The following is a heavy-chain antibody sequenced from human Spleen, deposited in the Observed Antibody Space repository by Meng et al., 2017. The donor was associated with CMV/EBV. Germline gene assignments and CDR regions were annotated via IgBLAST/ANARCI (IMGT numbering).Heavy chain of an antibody. J-gene: IGHJ6*02. CDR1: GFSLSTSGAS. CDR3: AHRRSRYSSSSSTYYYYGVDV. Sequence: SGPTLVKPTQTLTLTCTFSGFSLSTSGASVGWIRQPPGKALEWLGLIYWNDDKRYSPSLKTRLIITKDTSKNQVVLTMTNMDPVDTGTYYCAHRRSRYSSSSSTYYYYGVDVWGQGTTVTVSS. V-gene: IGHV2-5*01. CDR2: IYWNDDK. D-gene: IGHD6-6*01.